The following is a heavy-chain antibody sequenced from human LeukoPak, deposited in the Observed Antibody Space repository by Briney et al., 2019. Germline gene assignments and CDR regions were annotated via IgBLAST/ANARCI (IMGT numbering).Heavy chain of an antibody. D-gene: IGHD2-21*02. V-gene: IGHV3-23*01. Sequence: GGSLTLSCAASGFTFSTYAMSWDRQAPGKGLEWVSAISGSGGSTYYADSVKGRFTISRDNSKNTLYLQMNSLRAEDTALYYCAKDPNIVVVTTYFDYWGQGTLVTVSS. CDR1: GFTFSTYA. CDR2: ISGSGGST. J-gene: IGHJ4*02. CDR3: AKDPNIVVVTTYFDY.